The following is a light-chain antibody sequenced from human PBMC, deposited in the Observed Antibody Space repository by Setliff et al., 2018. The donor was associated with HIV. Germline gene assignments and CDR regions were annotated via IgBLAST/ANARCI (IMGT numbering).Light chain of an antibody. CDR1: SSDVGSYNL. J-gene: IGLJ3*02. Sequence: QSALTQPASVSGSPGQSITISCTGTSSDVGSYNLVSWYQRHPGKAPKLMIYEVSKRPSGVSNRFSGSKSGNTASLTISGLQAEDETDYYCCSYADNSTWVFGGGTK. V-gene: IGLV2-23*02. CDR3: CSYADNSTWV. CDR2: EVS.